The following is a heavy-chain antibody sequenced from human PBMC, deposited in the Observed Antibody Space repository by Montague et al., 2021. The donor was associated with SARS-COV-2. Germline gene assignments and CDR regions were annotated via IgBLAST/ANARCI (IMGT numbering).Heavy chain of an antibody. D-gene: IGHD1-1*01. CDR1: GGSISSSIDY. J-gene: IGHJ4*02. CDR3: ARGVYNRVIFVVSPRYYFDY. V-gene: IGHV4-39*01. CDR2: VYESGRT. Sequence: SETLSLTCTVSGGSISSSIDYWGWIRQPPGKGLEWIGSVYESGRTYYNPSLKSRVTISVDTSQNRFSLKLRSVTAADTAVYYCARGVYNRVIFVVSPRYYFDYWGQGNMVAVSA.